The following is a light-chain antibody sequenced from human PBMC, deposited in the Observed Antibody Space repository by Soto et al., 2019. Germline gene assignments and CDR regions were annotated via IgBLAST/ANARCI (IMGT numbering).Light chain of an antibody. CDR2: YDD. Sequence: QSVLTQPPSVSEAPRQRVTISCSGSSSNIGNNAVNWYQQLPGQAPKIVIYYDDLLTSGVSDRFSASKSGTSASLAITGLQSDDEADYYCAAWDDSLNAYVFGPGTKLTAL. CDR1: SSNIGNNA. V-gene: IGLV1-36*01. CDR3: AAWDDSLNAYV. J-gene: IGLJ1*01.